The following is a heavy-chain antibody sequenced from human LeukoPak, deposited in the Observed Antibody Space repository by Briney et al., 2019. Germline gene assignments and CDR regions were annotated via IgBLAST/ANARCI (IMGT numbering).Heavy chain of an antibody. CDR3: ASYPGGTGYFDY. V-gene: IGHV4-4*09. CDR2: IYTSGST. J-gene: IGHJ4*02. D-gene: IGHD3/OR15-3a*01. Sequence: SETLSLTCTVSGGSISSYYWSWIRQPPGKGLEWIGYIYTSGSTNYNPSLKSRVTISVDTSKNQFSLELSSVTAADTAVYYCASYPGGTGYFDYWGQGTLVTVSS. CDR1: GGSISSYY.